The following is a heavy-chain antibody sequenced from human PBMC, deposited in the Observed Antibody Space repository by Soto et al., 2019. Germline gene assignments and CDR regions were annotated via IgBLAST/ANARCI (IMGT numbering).Heavy chain of an antibody. D-gene: IGHD3-16*01. V-gene: IGHV3-23*01. CDR3: AKAGGSYHYYYGMDV. Sequence: PGGSLRLSCAASGFTFSSYAMSWVRQAPGKWLEWVSAISGSGGSTYYADSVKGRFTISRDNSKNTLYLQMNSLRAEDTAVYYCAKAGGSYHYYYGMDVWGQGXTVTVPS. CDR2: ISGSGGST. J-gene: IGHJ6*02. CDR1: GFTFSSYA.